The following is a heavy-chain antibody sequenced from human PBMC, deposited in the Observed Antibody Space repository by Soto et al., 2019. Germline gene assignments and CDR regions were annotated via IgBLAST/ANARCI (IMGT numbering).Heavy chain of an antibody. CDR2: IYYSGST. Sequence: SETLSLTCTVSGGSISGSSYYWGWIRQPPGKGLEGIGSIYYSGSTYYNPSLKSRVTISLDTSNDEFSLKRSSVTAAETAVYSCARVWFGGNAFDILGQGTMVT. V-gene: IGHV4-39*01. CDR3: ARVWFGGNAFDI. CDR1: GGSISGSSYY. J-gene: IGHJ3*02. D-gene: IGHD3-10*01.